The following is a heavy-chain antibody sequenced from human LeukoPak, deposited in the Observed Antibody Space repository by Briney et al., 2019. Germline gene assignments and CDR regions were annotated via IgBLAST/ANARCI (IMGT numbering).Heavy chain of an antibody. CDR3: ARVQAAVTKYYYYYYGMDV. Sequence: PGGSLRLSCAASGFTFSSYAMHWVRQAPGKGLEWVANIKQDGSVKYYVDSVKGRFTISRDNAKNSLYLQMNSLRAEDTAVYYCARVQAAVTKYYYYYYGMDVWGQGTTVTVSS. V-gene: IGHV3-7*01. CDR2: IKQDGSVK. CDR1: GFTFSSYA. J-gene: IGHJ6*02. D-gene: IGHD4-11*01.